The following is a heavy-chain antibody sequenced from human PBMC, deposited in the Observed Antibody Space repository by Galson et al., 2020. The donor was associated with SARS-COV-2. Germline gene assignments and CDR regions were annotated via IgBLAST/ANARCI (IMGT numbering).Heavy chain of an antibody. CDR3: ARASGSYYLGYYDY. D-gene: IGHD3-10*01. CDR2: ISGSGGGT. V-gene: IGHV3-23*01. J-gene: IGHJ4*02. Sequence: GESLKITCATSEFTFTSYDMSWVRQAPGKGLEWVSSISGSGGGTYYADSVKGRFTISRDNSKNTLYLQIDSLRVDDTAMYYCARASGSYYLGYYDYWGQGTLVLVSS. CDR1: EFTFTSYD.